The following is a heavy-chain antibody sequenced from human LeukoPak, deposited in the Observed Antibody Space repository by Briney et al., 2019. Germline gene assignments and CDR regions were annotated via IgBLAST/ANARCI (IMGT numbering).Heavy chain of an antibody. Sequence: GRSLRLSCAASGFTFSNYGMHWVRQAPGKGLEWVSYISSTASSIYYADSVKGRFTISRDNAKNSLYLQMNSLRAEDTAVYYCARDVTYHGGDWFDPWGQGTLVTVSS. D-gene: IGHD4-23*01. V-gene: IGHV3-48*04. CDR3: ARDVTYHGGDWFDP. J-gene: IGHJ5*02. CDR1: GFTFSNYG. CDR2: ISSTASSI.